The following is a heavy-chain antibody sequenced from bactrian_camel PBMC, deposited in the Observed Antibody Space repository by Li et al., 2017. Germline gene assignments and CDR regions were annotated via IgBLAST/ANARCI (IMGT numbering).Heavy chain of an antibody. CDR1: ESRFTFYC. V-gene: IGHV3S53*01. Sequence: LVESGGGSVQAGGSLRLSYKASESRFTFYCAGWFRQAPGKERERVASIDYDGTTRYADTVKGRFTISSDNAKNTLYLQMNSLKPEDTAMYYCAAGPDVGREKHLTADQVLSIRRNNFWGQGTQVTVS. CDR2: IDYDGTT. J-gene: IGHJ4*01. CDR3: AAGPDVGREKHLTADQVLSIRRNNF. D-gene: IGHD3*01.